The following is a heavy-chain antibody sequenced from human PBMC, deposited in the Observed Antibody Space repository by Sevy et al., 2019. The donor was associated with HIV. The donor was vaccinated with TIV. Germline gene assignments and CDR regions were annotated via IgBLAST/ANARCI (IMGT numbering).Heavy chain of an antibody. CDR1: GFSFPNYA. D-gene: IGHD1-26*01. CDR2: ISGTAAYT. J-gene: IGHJ4*02. CDR3: AKDSTLGPTTPDY. V-gene: IGHV3-23*01. Sequence: GGSLRLSCAASGFSFPNYAMSWVRQAPGKGLEWVSAISGTAAYTYYADSVKGRFTISRDNSKNTIYLQMNSLRAEDTATYFCAKDSTLGPTTPDYWGQGFLVTVSS.